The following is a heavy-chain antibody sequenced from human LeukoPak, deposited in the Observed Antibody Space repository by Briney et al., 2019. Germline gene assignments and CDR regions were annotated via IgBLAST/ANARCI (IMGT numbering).Heavy chain of an antibody. CDR1: GGSISSGSYY. J-gene: IGHJ6*02. V-gene: IGHV4-61*02. Sequence: SQTLSLTCTVSGGSISSGSYYWSWIRQPAGKGLEWIGRIYTSGSTNYNPSLKSRVTISVDTSKNQFSLKLSSVTAADTAVYYCARGTTVTYCYYYGMDVWGQGTTVTVSS. D-gene: IGHD4-17*01. CDR3: ARGTTVTYCYYYGMDV. CDR2: IYTSGST.